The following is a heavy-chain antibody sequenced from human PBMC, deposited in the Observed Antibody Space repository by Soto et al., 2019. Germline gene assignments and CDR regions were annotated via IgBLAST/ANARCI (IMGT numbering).Heavy chain of an antibody. CDR1: GGSISSYY. D-gene: IGHD3-3*01. CDR3: ARQSWYYDFWSGYYGAFDI. Sequence: ETLSLTCTVSGGSISSYYWSWIRQPPGKGLEWIGYIYYSGSTNYNPSLKSRVTISVDTSKNQFSLKLSSVTAADTAVYYCARQSWYYDFWSGYYGAFDIWGQGTMVTVSS. CDR2: IYYSGST. J-gene: IGHJ3*02. V-gene: IGHV4-59*01.